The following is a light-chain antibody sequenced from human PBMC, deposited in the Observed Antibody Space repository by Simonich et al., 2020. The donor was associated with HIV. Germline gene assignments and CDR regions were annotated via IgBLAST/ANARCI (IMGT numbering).Light chain of an antibody. Sequence: DIQMTQSPSTLSASVGDRVTITCRASQRIVTWLAWYQQKPGKAPKLLIYKASSLESGVPSTFSGSGSGTEFTLTISSLQPDDFATYYCQQYNSHFPTFGQGTKVEIK. V-gene: IGKV1-5*03. CDR3: QQYNSHFPT. CDR1: QRIVTW. CDR2: KAS. J-gene: IGKJ1*01.